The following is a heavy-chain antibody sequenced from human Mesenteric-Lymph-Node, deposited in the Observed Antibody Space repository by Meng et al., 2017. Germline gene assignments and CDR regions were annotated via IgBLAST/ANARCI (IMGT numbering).Heavy chain of an antibody. CDR1: GFTFTSSA. CDR2: IVVGSGNT. V-gene: IGHV1-58*01. CDR3: ARGRGGGPDVFDI. Sequence: SVKVSCKASGFTFTSSAVQWVRQARGQRLEWIGWIVVGSGNTNYAQKFQERVTITRDMSTSTAYMELSSLRSEDTAVYYCARGRGGGPDVFDIWGQGTMVTVSS. D-gene: IGHD3-10*01. J-gene: IGHJ3*02.